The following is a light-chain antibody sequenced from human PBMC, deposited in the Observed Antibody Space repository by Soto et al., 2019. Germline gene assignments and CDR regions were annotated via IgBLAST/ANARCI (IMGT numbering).Light chain of an antibody. CDR1: QSVSSN. CDR2: GAS. Sequence: EIVMTQSAAILSVSPGERATLSCRASQSVSSNLAWYQQKPGQAPRLLIYGASTRATGIPARFSGSGSGTEFTLTISSLQSEDFAVYDCQQYNNWPLWTFGQGTKVEIK. CDR3: QQYNNWPLWT. V-gene: IGKV3-15*01. J-gene: IGKJ1*01.